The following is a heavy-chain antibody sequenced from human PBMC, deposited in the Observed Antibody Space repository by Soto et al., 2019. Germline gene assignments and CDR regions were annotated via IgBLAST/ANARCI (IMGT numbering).Heavy chain of an antibody. CDR1: GGSISSGDYY. V-gene: IGHV4-30-4*01. CDR2: IYYSGST. J-gene: IGHJ5*02. CDR3: ARDHSGSSWEPRFDP. D-gene: IGHD6-13*01. Sequence: TLSLTCTVSGGSISSGDYYWSWIRQPPGKGLEWIGYIYYSGSTYYNPSLKSRVTISVDTSKNQFSLKLSSVTAADTAVYYCARDHSGSSWEPRFDPWGQGTLVTVSS.